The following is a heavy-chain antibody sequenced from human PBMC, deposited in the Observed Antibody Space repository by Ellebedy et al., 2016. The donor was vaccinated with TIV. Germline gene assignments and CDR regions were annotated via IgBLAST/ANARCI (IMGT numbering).Heavy chain of an antibody. J-gene: IGHJ6*02. CDR1: GDSISSYY. CDR3: ARTRGPTFCGGDCQSPYYYGVDV. D-gene: IGHD2-21*02. CDR2: IYYSGST. V-gene: IGHV4-59*01. Sequence: SETLSLXCTVSGDSISSYYWSWIRQPPGKGLDWMGYIYYSGSTNYNPSLKSRVTMSVDTSKNQFSLKLSSVTAADTAVYYCARTRGPTFCGGDCQSPYYYGVDVWGQGTAVTVSS.